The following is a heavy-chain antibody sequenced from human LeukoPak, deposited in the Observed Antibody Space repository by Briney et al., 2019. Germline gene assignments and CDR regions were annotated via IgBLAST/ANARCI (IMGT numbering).Heavy chain of an antibody. D-gene: IGHD3-22*01. CDR1: GGTFSSYA. Sequence: SVKLSCKASGGTFSSYAISWVRQAPGQGLEWMGGIIPIFGTANYAQKFQGRVTITADESTSTAYMELSSLRSEDTAVYYCARDPIDSSGYYYSAFDIWGQGTMVTVSS. V-gene: IGHV1-69*01. J-gene: IGHJ3*02. CDR3: ARDPIDSSGYYYSAFDI. CDR2: IIPIFGTA.